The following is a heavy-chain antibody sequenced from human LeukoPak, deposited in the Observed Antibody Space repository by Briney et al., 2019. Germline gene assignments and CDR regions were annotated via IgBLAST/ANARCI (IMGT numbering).Heavy chain of an antibody. CDR3: ARGAYYDFWSGYFLSPSVGTRYNWFDP. Sequence: GASVKVSCKASGYTFTSYGISWVRQATGQGLEWMGWMNPNSGNTGYAQKFQGRVTMTRNTSISTAYMELSSLRSEDTAVYYCARGAYYDFWSGYFLSPSVGTRYNWFDPWGQGTLVTVSS. CDR1: GYTFTSYG. D-gene: IGHD3-3*01. CDR2: MNPNSGNT. V-gene: IGHV1-8*02. J-gene: IGHJ5*02.